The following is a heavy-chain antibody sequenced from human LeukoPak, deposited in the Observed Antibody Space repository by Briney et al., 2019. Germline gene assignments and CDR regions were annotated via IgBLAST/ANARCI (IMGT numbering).Heavy chain of an antibody. Sequence: PSETLSLTCTVSGGSVSSSTYYWGWIRQPPGKGLEWIGTIYYSGSTYYNPSLKSRVTISVDTSKNQFSLKLSSVTAADTAVYYCARHHASGGYPTIPHYWGQGTLVTVSS. CDR3: ARHHASGGYPTIPHY. J-gene: IGHJ4*02. CDR1: GGSVSSSTYY. CDR2: IYYSGST. D-gene: IGHD1-26*01. V-gene: IGHV4-39*01.